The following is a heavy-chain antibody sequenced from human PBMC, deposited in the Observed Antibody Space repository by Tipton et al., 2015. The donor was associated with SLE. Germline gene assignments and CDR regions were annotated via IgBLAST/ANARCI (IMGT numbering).Heavy chain of an antibody. V-gene: IGHV3-33*03. J-gene: IGHJ4*02. CDR3: ARRGETQVWVPDN. CDR1: GFTFNNYG. CDR2: IWFDGSDT. Sequence: SLRLSCAASGFTFNNYGMHWVRQAPGKGLEWVGLIWFDGSDTFYGDSVKGRFTISRDNSKNTLYLQMNSLRAGDTAIYYCARRGETQVWVPDNWGQGTLVTVSS. D-gene: IGHD5-18*01.